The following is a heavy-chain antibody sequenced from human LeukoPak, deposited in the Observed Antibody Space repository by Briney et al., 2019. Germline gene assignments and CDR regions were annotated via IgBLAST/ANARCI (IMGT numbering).Heavy chain of an antibody. Sequence: GGSLRLSCAASGFTFVAYAMHWVRQAPGKGLEWVSLINRDGRTTKYGDSVKGRFTISRDNSKNSLHLEMNSLRSEDSALYYCAKDTGTGWSLDSWGQGTLVTVSS. CDR1: GFTFVAYA. CDR3: AKDTGTGWSLDS. V-gene: IGHV3-43*02. CDR2: INRDGRTT. J-gene: IGHJ5*01. D-gene: IGHD6-19*01.